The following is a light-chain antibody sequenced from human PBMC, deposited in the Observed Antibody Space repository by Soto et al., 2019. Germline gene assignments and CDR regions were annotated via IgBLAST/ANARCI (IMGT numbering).Light chain of an antibody. V-gene: IGLV1-40*01. J-gene: IGLJ1*01. Sequence: VLTQPPSVSGAPGQRITISCTGSSSNIGAGYPVHWYQQLPGTAPKLLIFGNTIRPSGVPDRFSGSRSGLAITGLQAEDEADYYCQSYDSSLSGYVFGTGTKVTVL. CDR2: GNT. CDR1: SSNIGAGYP. CDR3: QSYDSSLSGYV.